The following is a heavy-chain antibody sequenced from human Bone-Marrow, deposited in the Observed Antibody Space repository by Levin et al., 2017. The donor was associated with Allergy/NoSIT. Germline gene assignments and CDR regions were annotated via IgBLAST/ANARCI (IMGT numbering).Heavy chain of an antibody. Sequence: GESLKISCAASGFTFSSYAMSWVRQAPGKGLEWVSAISGSGGSTYYADSVKGRFTISRDNSKNTLYLQMNSLRAEDTAVYYCAKYGGGSCYEGAGDYWGQGTLVTVSS. J-gene: IGHJ4*02. CDR3: AKYGGGSCYEGAGDY. CDR2: ISGSGGST. D-gene: IGHD2-15*01. CDR1: GFTFSSYA. V-gene: IGHV3-23*01.